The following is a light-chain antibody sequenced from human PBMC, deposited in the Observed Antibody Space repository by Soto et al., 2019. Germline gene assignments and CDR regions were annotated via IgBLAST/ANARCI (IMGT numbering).Light chain of an antibody. CDR2: DVS. V-gene: IGLV2-14*01. Sequence: SVLTQPASVSGSPGQSITISCTGTSSDVGGYDFVSWYQQHPGEAPKLMIYDVSDRPSGVSNRFSGSKSGNTASLTISGLQAEDEADYYCSSFTSSSTYVFGTGTKLTVL. J-gene: IGLJ1*01. CDR3: SSFTSSSTYV. CDR1: SSDVGGYDF.